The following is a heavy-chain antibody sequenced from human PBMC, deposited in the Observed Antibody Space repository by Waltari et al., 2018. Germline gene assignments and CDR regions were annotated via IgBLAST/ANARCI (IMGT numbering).Heavy chain of an antibody. J-gene: IGHJ4*02. Sequence: EVQLVESGGGLVKPGGSLRLSCAASGFTFSSHWINWVRQAPGKGPVWVSRINGEGSSTSYADSVKGRFTISRDNAKNTLYLQMNNLRAEDTAVYYCARVGIRGSGYYRGVDFWGQGTLVTVSS. CDR3: ARVGIRGSGYYRGVDF. CDR2: INGEGSST. V-gene: IGHV3-74*01. CDR1: GFTFSSHW. D-gene: IGHD3-22*01.